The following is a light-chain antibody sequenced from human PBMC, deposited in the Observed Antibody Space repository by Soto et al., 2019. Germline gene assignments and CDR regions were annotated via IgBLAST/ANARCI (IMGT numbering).Light chain of an antibody. CDR3: QHADSFPLIT. CDR1: EDISTW. V-gene: IGKV1-12*01. CDR2: AAS. Sequence: DXXMTQSPSSVSASVGDRVTITCRSSEDISTWLAWYQQKPGKAPKLLIYAASSLQSGVPSRFSGSGSGTDFTLTISSLQPEDFATYYCQHADSFPLITFGQGTRLDIK. J-gene: IGKJ5*01.